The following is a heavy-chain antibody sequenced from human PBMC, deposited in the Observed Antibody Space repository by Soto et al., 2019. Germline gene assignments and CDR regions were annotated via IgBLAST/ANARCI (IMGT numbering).Heavy chain of an antibody. CDR1: GGSISSYY. D-gene: IGHD2-2*01. CDR2: IYYSGSA. J-gene: IGHJ2*01. V-gene: IGHV4-59*08. Sequence: QVQLQESGPGLVKPSETLSLTCTVSGGSISSYYWSWIRQPPGKGLEWIGYIYYSGSANYNPSLKSRVTISVDTSKNQFSLKLSSVTAADPAVYYCARYCSSTSCYALWYFDLWGRGTLVTVSS. CDR3: ARYCSSTSCYALWYFDL.